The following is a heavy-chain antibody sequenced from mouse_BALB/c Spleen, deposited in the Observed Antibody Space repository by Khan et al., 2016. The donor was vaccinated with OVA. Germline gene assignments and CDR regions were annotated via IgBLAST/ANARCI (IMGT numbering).Heavy chain of an antibody. Sequence: QVQLKQSGPELVRPGVSVKISCKGSGYTFPDYAMYWVKQSHAKSLEWIGLISTYSGSTNYNQKFKGKVTMTVDKSYSAAYMEIARLKSEDSAIXYLARPAYDGYYDYWGQGTALTVSS. V-gene: IGHV1S137*01. D-gene: IGHD2-3*01. CDR2: ISTYSGST. CDR1: GYTFPDYA. CDR3: ARPAYDGYYDY. J-gene: IGHJ2*01.